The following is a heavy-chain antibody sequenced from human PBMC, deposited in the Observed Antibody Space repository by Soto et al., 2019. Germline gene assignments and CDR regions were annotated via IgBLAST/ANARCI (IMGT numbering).Heavy chain of an antibody. J-gene: IGHJ4*02. Sequence: SCASSGCTFSNEAMSWVRQAPGRGLEWVATIRQDGGQMYYVDSVKGRFTISRDRAKNSLYLQMNSLTVEDTALYYCSTTGGYWGQGILVTVSS. CDR3: STTGGY. D-gene: IGHD2-8*02. CDR2: IRQDGGQM. CDR1: GCTFSNEA. V-gene: IGHV3-7*05.